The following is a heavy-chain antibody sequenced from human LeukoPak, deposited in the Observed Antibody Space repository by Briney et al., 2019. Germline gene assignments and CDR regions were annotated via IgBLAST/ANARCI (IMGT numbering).Heavy chain of an antibody. J-gene: IGHJ5*02. V-gene: IGHV1-8*01. Sequence: ASVKVSCKASGYTFTSYDINWVRQATGQGLAWMGWMNPNSGNTGYAQKFQGRVTMTRNTSISTAYMELSSLRSEDTAVYYCARARRSKTIVVVVAATLWFDPWGQGTLVTVSS. D-gene: IGHD2-15*01. CDR3: ARARRSKTIVVVVAATLWFDP. CDR2: MNPNSGNT. CDR1: GYTFTSYD.